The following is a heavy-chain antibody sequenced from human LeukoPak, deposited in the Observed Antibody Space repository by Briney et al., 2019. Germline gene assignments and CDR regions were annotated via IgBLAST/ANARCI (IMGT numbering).Heavy chain of an antibody. CDR3: ARGELIFDY. J-gene: IGHJ4*02. CDR2: INHSGNT. Sequence: SETLSLTCGVYGGSFSGYYWNWIRPPPGKGLEWIGEINHSGNTNYNPPLKSRVTISVDTSKNQFSLRLSSVTAADTAVYYCARGELIFDYWGQGTLVTVSS. V-gene: IGHV4-34*01. CDR1: GGSFSGYY. D-gene: IGHD1-26*01.